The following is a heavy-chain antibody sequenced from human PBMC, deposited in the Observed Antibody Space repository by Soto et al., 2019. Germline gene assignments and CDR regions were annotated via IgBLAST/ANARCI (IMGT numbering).Heavy chain of an antibody. Sequence: PSETLSLTCTVSGGSISSYYWSWIRQPPGKGLEWIGYIYYSGSTNYNPSLKSRVTISVDTSKNQFSLKLSSVTAADTAVYYCARHYGYDFWSGSINWFDPWGQGTLVTVSS. CDR1: GGSISSYY. V-gene: IGHV4-59*08. J-gene: IGHJ5*02. CDR3: ARHYGYDFWSGSINWFDP. CDR2: IYYSGST. D-gene: IGHD3-3*01.